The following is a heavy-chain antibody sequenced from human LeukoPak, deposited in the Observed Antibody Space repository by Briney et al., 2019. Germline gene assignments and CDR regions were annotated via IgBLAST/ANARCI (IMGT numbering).Heavy chain of an antibody. V-gene: IGHV6-1*01. CDR2: TYYRSKWFN. CDR3: VREPSRGELDY. Sequence: SQTLSLTCALSGDSVSSNSVAWNWIRQSPSRGLEWLGRTYYRSKWFNDYALPMKSRITVNPDTSKNQFSLQLNSVTPEDTAVYYCVREPSRGELDYWGLGTLVTVSS. CDR1: GDSVSSNSVA. D-gene: IGHD4-17*01. J-gene: IGHJ4*02.